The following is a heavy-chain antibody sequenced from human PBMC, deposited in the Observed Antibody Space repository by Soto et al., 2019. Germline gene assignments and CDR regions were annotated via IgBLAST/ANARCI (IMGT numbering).Heavy chain of an antibody. CDR3: VRDYGYYDFWSGYSSTLIDY. J-gene: IGHJ4*02. D-gene: IGHD3-3*01. CDR2: INPNSGGT. CDR1: GYTFTGYY. V-gene: IGHV1-2*02. Sequence: ASVKVSCKASGYTFTGYYMHWVRQAPGQGLEWMGWINPNSGGTNYAQKFQGRVTMTRDTSISTAYMELSRLRSDDTAVYYCVRDYGYYDFWSGYSSTLIDYWGQGTLVTVSS.